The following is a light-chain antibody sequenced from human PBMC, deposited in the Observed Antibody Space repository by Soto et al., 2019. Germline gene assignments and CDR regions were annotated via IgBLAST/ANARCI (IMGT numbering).Light chain of an antibody. V-gene: IGKV3-20*01. CDR3: QQYGSSPQT. CDR1: RSVTSNS. CDR2: DAS. Sequence: EIVLTQSPGTLSLSPGERATLSCRASRSVTSNSLAWYQQKPGQAPRLLIYDASSRATGIPDRFSGSGSGTDFTLTISRLEPEDFTVYYGQQYGSSPQTFGQGTKVEIK. J-gene: IGKJ1*01.